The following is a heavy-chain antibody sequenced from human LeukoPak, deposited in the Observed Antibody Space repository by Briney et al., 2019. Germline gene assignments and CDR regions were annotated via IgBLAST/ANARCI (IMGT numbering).Heavy chain of an antibody. Sequence: PGGSLRLSCAASQFTFSNYWMSWVRQAPGKGLEWVGNIKQDGSEKYYVDSVKGRFTISRDNAKNSLYLQMKSLRAEDTAVYYCARGGVWYSRDVFDYWGHGTLVTVSS. V-gene: IGHV3-7*01. J-gene: IGHJ4*01. D-gene: IGHD2-8*01. CDR1: QFTFSNYW. CDR3: ARGGVWYSRDVFDY. CDR2: IKQDGSEK.